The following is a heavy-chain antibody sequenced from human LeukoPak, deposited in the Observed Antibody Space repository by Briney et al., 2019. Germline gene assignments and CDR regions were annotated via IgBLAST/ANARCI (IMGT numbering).Heavy chain of an antibody. V-gene: IGHV3-7*01. CDR3: ASKGGSFTISGVLYNDAFAI. D-gene: IGHD3-3*01. CDR1: GFTISDYW. Sequence: GGSLRLSCAASGFTISDYWMSWVRQAPRKGLEWVANIKEDGSEKNYVDSAKGRFTISRDNAKNSLYLQMNNLRAEDTAVYYCASKGGSFTISGVLYNDAFAIWGQGTMVTVSA. J-gene: IGHJ3*02. CDR2: IKEDGSEK.